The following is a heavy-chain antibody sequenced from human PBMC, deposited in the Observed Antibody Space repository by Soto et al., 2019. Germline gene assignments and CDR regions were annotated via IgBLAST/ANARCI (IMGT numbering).Heavy chain of an antibody. D-gene: IGHD2-15*01. Sequence: QVQLQESGPGLVKPSQTLSLTCTVSGGSISSGGYYWSWIRQHPGKGLEWIGYIYYSGSTYYNPSPKSRVTLSVDTSKNQFSLKLSSVTAADTAVYYCASSRVVVAATSAFDIWGQGTMVTVSS. CDR2: IYYSGST. V-gene: IGHV4-31*03. CDR1: GGSISSGGYY. CDR3: ASSRVVVAATSAFDI. J-gene: IGHJ3*02.